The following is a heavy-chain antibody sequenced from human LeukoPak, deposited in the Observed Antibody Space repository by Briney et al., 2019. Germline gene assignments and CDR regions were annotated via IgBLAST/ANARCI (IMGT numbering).Heavy chain of an antibody. J-gene: IGHJ6*03. V-gene: IGHV3-23*01. CDR1: GFTFSSYA. D-gene: IGHD3/OR15-3a*01. CDR2: ISGSGGST. Sequence: GGSLRLSCAASGFTFSSYAMSWVRQAPGRGLEWVSAISGSGGSTYYADSVKGRFTISRDNSKNTLYLQMNSLRAEDTAVYYCAKGDWNYYYYMDVWGKGTTVTVSS. CDR3: AKGDWNYYYYMDV.